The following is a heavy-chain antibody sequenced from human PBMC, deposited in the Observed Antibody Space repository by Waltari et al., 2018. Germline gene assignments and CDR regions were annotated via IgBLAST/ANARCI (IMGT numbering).Heavy chain of an antibody. CDR3: ARGILGATANSYYHHGLDV. V-gene: IGHV4-31*03. J-gene: IGHJ6*02. D-gene: IGHD3-3*01. CDR1: GDSVRSGGYY. Sequence: QVQLQESGPGLVKPSQTLSLTCTVSGDSVRSGGYYWTWIRQHPGKALEWVGFILHTETTSYNPSLKNRVTIDSDTSKNEFSLRLTSMTAADTAVYYCARGILGATANSYYHHGLDVWGQGTAVTVSS. CDR2: ILHTETT.